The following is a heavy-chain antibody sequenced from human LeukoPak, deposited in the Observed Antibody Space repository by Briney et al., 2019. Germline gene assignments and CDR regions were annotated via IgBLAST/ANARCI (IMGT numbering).Heavy chain of an antibody. Sequence: GGSLRLSCIASEFTFSSFEMTWVRQAPGKGLEWISYISSSGSTIYYADSVKGRFTTSRDNAKNSLYLQMNNLRAEDTAVYYCARDYSNTFDYWGQGTLVTVSS. V-gene: IGHV3-48*03. CDR2: ISSSGSTI. J-gene: IGHJ4*02. CDR3: ARDYSNTFDY. CDR1: EFTFSSFE. D-gene: IGHD4-11*01.